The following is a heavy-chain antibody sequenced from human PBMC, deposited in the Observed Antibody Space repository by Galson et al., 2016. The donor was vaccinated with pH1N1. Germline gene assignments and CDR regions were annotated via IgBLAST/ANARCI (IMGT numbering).Heavy chain of an antibody. CDR2: INPNSGDT. CDR3: ARVLHYYDTSLLY. CDR1: GYTFTDYY. V-gene: IGHV1-2*02. D-gene: IGHD3-22*01. Sequence: SVKVSCKASGYTFTDYYIHWVRLTPGQGLEWMGWINPNSGDTNYAQNFRGRVTVTRDTSISTVYMELTRLRSDDTAVYYCARVLHYYDTSLLYWGQGTPVTVSS. J-gene: IGHJ4*02.